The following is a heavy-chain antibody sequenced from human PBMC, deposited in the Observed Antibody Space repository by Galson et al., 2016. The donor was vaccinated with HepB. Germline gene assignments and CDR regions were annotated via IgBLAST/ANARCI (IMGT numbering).Heavy chain of an antibody. CDR1: GFTVTTNF. CDR3: ARQVSPWGLDV. J-gene: IGHJ6*02. CDR2: THDGGNT. V-gene: IGHV3-53*01. D-gene: IGHD6-6*01. Sequence: SLRLSCAASGFTVTTNFMSWVRQAPGKGLESGPVTHDGGNTYYSDSVKGRFTISRDRSQNSLSLQLSSLRVEDTAVYYGARQVSPWGLDVWGQGTTVTVSS.